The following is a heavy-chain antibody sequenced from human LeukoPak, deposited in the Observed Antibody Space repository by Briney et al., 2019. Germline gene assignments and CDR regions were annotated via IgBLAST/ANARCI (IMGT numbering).Heavy chain of an antibody. CDR1: GFSVSDYY. V-gene: IGHV3-11*04. CDR2: ISSSGSTI. Sequence: GGSLRLSCAASGFSVSDYYMNWVRQAPGKGLEWVSYISSSGSTIYYADSVKGRFTISRDNAKNSLYLQMNSLRAEDTAVYYCARDRAVFTYYYDSDAFDIWGQGTMVTVSS. J-gene: IGHJ3*02. D-gene: IGHD3-22*01. CDR3: ARDRAVFTYYYDSDAFDI.